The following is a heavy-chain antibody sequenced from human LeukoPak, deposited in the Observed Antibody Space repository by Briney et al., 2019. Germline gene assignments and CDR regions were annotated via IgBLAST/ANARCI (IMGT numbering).Heavy chain of an antibody. CDR3: TTFYTRLTDY. CDR2: IWYDGNNK. Sequence: GRSLRLSCAASGFTFSTYGMHWVRQAPGKGLEWVAVIWYDGNNKYYADSVKGRFTISRDNSKNTLWLQMNSLRAEDTAVYYCTTFYTRLTDYWGQGALVTVSS. V-gene: IGHV3-33*01. CDR1: GFTFSTYG. D-gene: IGHD2/OR15-2a*01. J-gene: IGHJ4*02.